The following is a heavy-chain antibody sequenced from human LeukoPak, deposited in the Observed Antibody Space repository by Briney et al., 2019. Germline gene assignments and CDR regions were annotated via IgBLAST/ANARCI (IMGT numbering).Heavy chain of an antibody. CDR1: GDSISSCY. D-gene: IGHD6-19*01. CDR2: LYYSWNT. V-gene: IGHV4-59*01. CDR3: ARVGNGCLDC. J-gene: IGHJ4*02. Sequence: SETLSLTCTLSGDSISSCYSSWMRQPPGKGREWLGYLYYSWNTNYNPSRKSRVTISVDTSKNQFSLKLSSVTAADTAVYYCARVGNGCLDCWGQGTLVTVSS.